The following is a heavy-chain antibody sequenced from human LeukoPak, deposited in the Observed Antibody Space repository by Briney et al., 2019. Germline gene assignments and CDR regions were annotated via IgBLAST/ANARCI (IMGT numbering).Heavy chain of an antibody. CDR1: GGSISSSSYY. Sequence: SETLSLTCTVSGGSISSSSYYWGWIRQPPGKGLEWIGSIYYSGSTYYNPSLKSRVTISVDTSKNQFSLKLSSVTAADTAVYYCALKVGSRSPLKDEGLDYYYYMDVWGKGTTVTVSS. CDR3: ALKVGSRSPLKDEGLDYYYYMDV. D-gene: IGHD2-2*01. J-gene: IGHJ6*03. V-gene: IGHV4-39*07. CDR2: IYYSGST.